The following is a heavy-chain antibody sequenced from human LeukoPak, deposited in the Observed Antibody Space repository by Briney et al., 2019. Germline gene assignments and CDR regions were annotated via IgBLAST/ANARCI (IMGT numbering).Heavy chain of an antibody. CDR2: LFYSGST. D-gene: IGHD6-19*01. Sequence: SETLSLTCTVSGGSISSYYWSWIRQPPGKGLEWIAYLFYSGSTDYNPSLESRVTISVDTSKNQFSLKLRSVTAADTAVYYCATVAVSRGVTYFDHWGQGTLVTVSS. CDR1: GGSISSYY. CDR3: ATVAVSRGVTYFDH. J-gene: IGHJ4*02. V-gene: IGHV4-59*01.